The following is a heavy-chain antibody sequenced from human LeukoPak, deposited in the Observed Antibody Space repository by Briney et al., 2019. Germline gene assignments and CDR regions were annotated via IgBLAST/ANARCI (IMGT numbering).Heavy chain of an antibody. Sequence: RGSLRLSCAASGFTFSSYSMNWFRQAPGKGLEWVSYISSGSSTTYYADSVKGRFTISKDNAKNSLFLQMNSLRAEDTAVYYCARDPESGYHYFDYWGQGTLVTVS. D-gene: IGHD3-3*01. CDR1: GFTFSSYS. CDR3: ARDPESGYHYFDY. J-gene: IGHJ4*02. V-gene: IGHV3-48*01. CDR2: ISSGSSTT.